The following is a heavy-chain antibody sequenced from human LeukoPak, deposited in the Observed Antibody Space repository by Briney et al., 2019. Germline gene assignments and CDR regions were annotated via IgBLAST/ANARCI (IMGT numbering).Heavy chain of an antibody. V-gene: IGHV4-34*01. D-gene: IGHD3-10*01. CDR2: INHSGST. J-gene: IGHJ4*02. CDR3: AREGDNYYGSGSYYVY. Sequence: PSETLSPTCAVYGGSFSGYYWSWIRQPPGKGLEWIGEINHSGSTNYNPSLKSRVIISVDTSKNQFSLKLSSVTAADTAVYYCAREGDNYYGSGSYYVYWGQGTLVTVSS. CDR1: GGSFSGYY.